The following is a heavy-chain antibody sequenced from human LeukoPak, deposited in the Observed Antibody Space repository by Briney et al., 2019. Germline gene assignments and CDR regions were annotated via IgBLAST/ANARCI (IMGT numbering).Heavy chain of an antibody. V-gene: IGHV1-2*02. CDR2: INLNSGGT. CDR3: ARGKAVVPAASTYYYYGMDV. J-gene: IGHJ6*02. D-gene: IGHD2-2*01. CDR1: GYTFTGYY. Sequence: ASVKVSCKASGYTFTGYYMHWVRQAPGQGLEWMGWINLNSGGTNYAQKFQGRVTMTRDTSISTAYMELSRLRSDDTAVYYCARGKAVVPAASTYYYYGMDVWGQGTTVTVSS.